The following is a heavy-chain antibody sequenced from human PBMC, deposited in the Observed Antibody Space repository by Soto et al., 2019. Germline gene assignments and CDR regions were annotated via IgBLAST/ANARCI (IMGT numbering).Heavy chain of an antibody. D-gene: IGHD3-3*01. CDR3: ARAGDFWSGYYTSFADYYYGMDV. J-gene: IGHJ6*02. V-gene: IGHV3-13*01. Sequence: GGSLRLSCAASGFTFSSYDMHWVRQATGKGLEWVSAIGTAGDTYYPGSVKGRFTISRENAKNSLYLQMNSLRAEDTAVYYCARAGDFWSGYYTSFADYYYGMDVWGQGTTVTVSS. CDR1: GFTFSSYD. CDR2: IGTAGDT.